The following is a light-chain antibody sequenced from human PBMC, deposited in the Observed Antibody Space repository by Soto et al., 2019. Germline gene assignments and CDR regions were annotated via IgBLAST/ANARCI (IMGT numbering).Light chain of an antibody. Sequence: EIVLTQSPGTLPLSPGERATLSCRASQSVTSSYLAWYQQKPGQAPRLLIYGASSRATGIPDRFSGSGSGTDFTLTISRLEPEDFAVYYCQQYGNSSLTFGGGTKVEIK. V-gene: IGKV3-20*01. CDR2: GAS. CDR3: QQYGNSSLT. CDR1: QSVTSSY. J-gene: IGKJ4*01.